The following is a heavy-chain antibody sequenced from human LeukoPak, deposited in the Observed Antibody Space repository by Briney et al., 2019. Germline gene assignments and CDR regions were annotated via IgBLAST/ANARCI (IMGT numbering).Heavy chain of an antibody. CDR2: IIPILGIA. Sequence: SVKVSCKASGGTFSSYAISWVRQAPGQGLEWMGRIIPILGIANYAQKFQGRVTITADKSTSTAYMELSSLRSEDTAVYYCAKLSNTFGGVIIGVDVWGQGTTVIVSS. V-gene: IGHV1-69*04. D-gene: IGHD3-16*02. CDR1: GGTFSSYA. J-gene: IGHJ6*02. CDR3: AKLSNTFGGVIIGVDV.